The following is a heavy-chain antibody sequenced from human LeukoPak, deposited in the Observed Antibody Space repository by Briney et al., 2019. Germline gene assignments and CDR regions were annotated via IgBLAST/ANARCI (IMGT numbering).Heavy chain of an antibody. J-gene: IGHJ4*02. CDR2: IYYSGST. Sequence: SETLSLTCTVSGGSISRYYWSWIRQPPGKGLEWIGYIYYSGSTNYNPSLKSRVTISVDTSKIQFSLKLSSVTAADTAVYYCVRYYYDSSGYYNFDYWGQGTLVTVSS. V-gene: IGHV4-59*01. CDR3: VRYYYDSSGYYNFDY. CDR1: GGSISRYY. D-gene: IGHD3-22*01.